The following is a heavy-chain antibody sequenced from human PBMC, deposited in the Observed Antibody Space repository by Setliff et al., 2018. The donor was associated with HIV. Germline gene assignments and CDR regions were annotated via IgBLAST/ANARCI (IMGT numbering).Heavy chain of an antibody. CDR1: AVSIGGYS. CDR2: IYSTDTT. D-gene: IGHD1-7*01. CDR3: ARHGTWNSQRFHFDY. J-gene: IGHJ4*02. V-gene: IGHV4-4*09. Sequence: LSLTCTVSAVSIGGYSWSWIRQSPGKGLEWIGSIYSTDTTNHNPSLESRVTISVDKSKNQFSLKLNSVTTADTAVYYCARHGTWNSQRFHFDYWGQGTPVTVSS.